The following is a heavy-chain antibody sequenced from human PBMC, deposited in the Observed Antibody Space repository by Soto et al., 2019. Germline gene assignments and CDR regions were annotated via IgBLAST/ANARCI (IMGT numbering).Heavy chain of an antibody. CDR2: ISYDGSNK. CDR3: ARDRGLYDFWSGYHSKWTSYGMDV. CDR1: GFTFSSYA. Sequence: PGGSLRLSCAASGFTFSSYAMHWVRQAPGKGLEWVAVISYDGSNKYYADSVKGRFTISRDNSKNTLYLQMNSLRAEDTAVYYCARDRGLYDFWSGYHSKWTSYGMDVWGQGTTVTVSS. D-gene: IGHD3-3*01. V-gene: IGHV3-30-3*01. J-gene: IGHJ6*02.